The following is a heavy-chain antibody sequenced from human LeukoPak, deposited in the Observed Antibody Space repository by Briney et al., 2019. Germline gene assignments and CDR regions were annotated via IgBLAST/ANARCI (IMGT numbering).Heavy chain of an antibody. J-gene: IGHJ4*02. CDR2: INAGNGNT. Sequence: ASVKVSCKASGYTFTSYAMHWVRQAPGQRLEWMGWINAGNGNTKYSQKFQGRVTITRDTSASTAYMELSSLRSEDTAVYYCARRNPGIAAEDYWGQGTLVTVSS. V-gene: IGHV1-3*01. D-gene: IGHD6-13*01. CDR3: ARRNPGIAAEDY. CDR1: GYTFTSYA.